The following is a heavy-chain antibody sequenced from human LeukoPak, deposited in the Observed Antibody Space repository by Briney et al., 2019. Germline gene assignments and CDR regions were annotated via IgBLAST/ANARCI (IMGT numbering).Heavy chain of an antibody. V-gene: IGHV1-2*06. CDR1: GYTFTGYY. J-gene: IGHJ3*02. Sequence: ASVKVSCKASGYTFTGYYMHWLRQAPGQGLEWMGRINPNSGGTNYAQKFQGRVTMTRDTSISTAYMELSRLRSDDTAVYYCARGKYSGSSDAFDIWGQGTMVTVSS. CDR2: INPNSGGT. CDR3: ARGKYSGSSDAFDI. D-gene: IGHD1-26*01.